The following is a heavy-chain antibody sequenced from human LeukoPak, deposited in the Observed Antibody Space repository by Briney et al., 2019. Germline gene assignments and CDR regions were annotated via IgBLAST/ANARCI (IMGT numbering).Heavy chain of an antibody. J-gene: IGHJ6*02. D-gene: IGHD2-15*01. CDR1: GFTFSSYW. V-gene: IGHV3-7*04. CDR3: ARDYWNYYFYALDV. CDR2: IKQDGSEK. Sequence: GGSLRLSCAASGFTFSSYWMSWARQAPGKGLEWVANIKQDGSEKYYVGSVKGRFTISRDNAENSLYLQMNSLRAEDTAVYFCARDYWNYYFYALDVWGQGTTVTVSS.